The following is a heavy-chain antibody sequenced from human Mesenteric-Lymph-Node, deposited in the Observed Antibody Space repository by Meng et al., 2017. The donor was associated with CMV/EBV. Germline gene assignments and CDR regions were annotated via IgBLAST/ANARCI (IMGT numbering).Heavy chain of an antibody. V-gene: IGHV3-74*03. CDR2: ISGAGSST. CDR1: YW. J-gene: IGHJ5*02. CDR3: ARGAIVVVPAAISGKKNWFDP. D-gene: IGHD2-2*01. Sequence: YWRRWSRQAPGKGLVWGSGISGAGSSTTYADCVKGRFAISRDNAKNTLYLQMNSLRTEDTAVYYCARGAIVVVPAAISGKKNWFDPWGQGTLVTVSS.